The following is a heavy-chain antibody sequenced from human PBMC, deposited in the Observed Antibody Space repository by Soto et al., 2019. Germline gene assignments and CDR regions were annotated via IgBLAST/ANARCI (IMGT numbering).Heavy chain of an antibody. CDR2: ISAYNGNT. Sequence: ASVKVSCKASGYTFTSYGISWVRQAPGQGLEWMGWISAYNGNTNYAQKLQGRVTMTTDTSTSTAYMELRSLRSDDTAVYYCARPQRDCSGDNCYSPSDYWGQGTPVTVSS. CDR1: GYTFTSYG. J-gene: IGHJ4*02. CDR3: ARPQRDCSGDNCYSPSDY. D-gene: IGHD2-15*01. V-gene: IGHV1-18*01.